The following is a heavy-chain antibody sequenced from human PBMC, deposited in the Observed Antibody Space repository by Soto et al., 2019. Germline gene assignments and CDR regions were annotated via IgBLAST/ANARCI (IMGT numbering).Heavy chain of an antibody. CDR3: ASGPKYFDSVDL. CDR1: GGSFSGYH. V-gene: IGHV4-34*01. J-gene: IGHJ5*02. Sequence: QVQLLQRGAGLLKPSETLSLTCGGHGGSFSGYHWSWVRQPPGKGLEWLAEVNHGSTNYNPSLKSRSLISDDAAKTHVSLKLTPVTAADTAVYYCASGPKYFDSVDLWGQGTLVTVSS. CDR2: VNHGST. D-gene: IGHD3-9*01.